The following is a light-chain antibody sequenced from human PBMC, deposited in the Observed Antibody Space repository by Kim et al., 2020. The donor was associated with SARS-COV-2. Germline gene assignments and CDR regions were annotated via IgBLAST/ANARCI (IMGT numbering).Light chain of an antibody. CDR2: AAS. J-gene: IGKJ1*01. Sequence: ESVGDRVTITYRASQGISNYLAWYQQQPGKVPKLLIYAASALRSGVPSRFSGSGSGTDFTLTITSLQPEDVAVYYCQQCKGAPWTFGHGTKVDIK. CDR1: QGISNY. CDR3: QQCKGAPWT. V-gene: IGKV1-27*01.